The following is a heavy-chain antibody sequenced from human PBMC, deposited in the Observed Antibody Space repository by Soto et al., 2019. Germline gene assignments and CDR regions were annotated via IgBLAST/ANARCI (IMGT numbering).Heavy chain of an antibody. V-gene: IGHV1-69*01. J-gene: IGHJ6*02. CDR1: AGTFSSYG. CDR3: ARDRSCKSYYYDSSVPYCYGMDV. Sequence: QVQLVQSGAEVKKPGSSVKVSCKASAGTFSSYGISWVRQAPGQGLEWMGGIMPIFGTPNSAQKFQGRVTITADESTSTGDMELSSLTSEDTAVEYCARDRSCKSYYYDSSVPYCYGMDVWGQGTTVTVSS. D-gene: IGHD3-22*01. CDR2: IMPIFGTP.